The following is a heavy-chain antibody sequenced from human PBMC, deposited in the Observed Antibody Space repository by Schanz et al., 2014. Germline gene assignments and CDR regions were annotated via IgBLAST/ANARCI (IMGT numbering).Heavy chain of an antibody. V-gene: IGHV4-39*01. CDR1: GGSINSNSYY. CDR2: VFYTGTT. CDR3: ARHGPLAGIPLDY. Sequence: QLQLQESGPGLVKPSETLSLICSVSGGSINSNSYYWGWIRQPPGKGLEWIGNVFYTGTTYTNPPPRRRLTGPVEPSNNQFPLNLTPVTAADTAVYFCARHGPLAGIPLDYWGRGTLVTVSS. J-gene: IGHJ4*02. D-gene: IGHD6-19*01.